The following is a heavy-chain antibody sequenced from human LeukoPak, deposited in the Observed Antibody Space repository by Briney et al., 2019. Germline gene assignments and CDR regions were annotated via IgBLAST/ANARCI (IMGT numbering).Heavy chain of an antibody. Sequence: VASVKVSCKASGGTFSSYAISWVRQAPGQGLEWMGGIIPIFGTANYAQKFQGRVTITTDESTSTAYMELSSLRSEDTAVYYCASREFLEWLPPNDAFDIWGQGTMVTVSS. D-gene: IGHD3-3*01. CDR3: ASREFLEWLPPNDAFDI. J-gene: IGHJ3*02. CDR1: GGTFSSYA. CDR2: IIPIFGTA. V-gene: IGHV1-69*05.